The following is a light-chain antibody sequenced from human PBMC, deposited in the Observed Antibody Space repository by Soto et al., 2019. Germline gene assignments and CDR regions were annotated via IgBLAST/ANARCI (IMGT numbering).Light chain of an antibody. CDR1: SSDVGGYNF. J-gene: IGLJ1*01. V-gene: IGLV2-14*01. Sequence: QSALTQPRSVSGSPGQSVTISCTGISSDVGGYNFVSWYQHHPGKAPKLIIYEVSDRPSGVSPRFSGSKSGNTASLTISGLQVEDEADYFCTSYTSTIPYVFGSGTKLTVL. CDR2: EVS. CDR3: TSYTSTIPYV.